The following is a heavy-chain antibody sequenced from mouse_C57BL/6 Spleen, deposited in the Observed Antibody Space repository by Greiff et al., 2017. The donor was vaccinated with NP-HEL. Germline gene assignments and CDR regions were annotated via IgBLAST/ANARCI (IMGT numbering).Heavy chain of an antibody. Sequence: EVHLVESEGGLVQPGSSMKLSCTASGFTFSDYYMAWVRQVPEKGLEWVANINYDGSSTYYLDSLKSRFIISRDNAKNILYLQMSSLKSEDTATYYCAREDGNYAAMDYWGQGTSVTVSS. CDR3: AREDGNYAAMDY. CDR1: GFTFSDYY. V-gene: IGHV5-16*01. D-gene: IGHD2-1*01. J-gene: IGHJ4*01. CDR2: INYDGSST.